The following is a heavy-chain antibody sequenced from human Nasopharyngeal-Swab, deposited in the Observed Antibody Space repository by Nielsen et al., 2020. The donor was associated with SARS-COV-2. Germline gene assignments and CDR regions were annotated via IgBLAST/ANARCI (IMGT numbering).Heavy chain of an antibody. CDR3: ARGLGSGSYYNN. J-gene: IGHJ4*02. CDR1: GGSFSGYY. D-gene: IGHD1-26*01. CDR2: INHSGST. V-gene: IGHV4-34*01. Sequence: SDTLSLTCAVYGGSFSGYYWSWIRQPPGKGLEWIGEINHSGSTNYNPSLKSRVTISVDTSKNQFSLKVNSVTAADTAVYFCARGLGSGSYYNNWGQGTLVTVSS.